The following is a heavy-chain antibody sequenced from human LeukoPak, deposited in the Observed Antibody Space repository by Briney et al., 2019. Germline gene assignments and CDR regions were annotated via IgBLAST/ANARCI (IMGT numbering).Heavy chain of an antibody. CDR2: ISYDGSNK. Sequence: GGSLRLSCAASGFTFSSYAMHWVRQAPGKGLEWVAVISYDGSNKYYADSVKGRFTISRDNSKNTLYLQMNSLRAEDTAVYYCARPSSTSSVLFAFDIWGQGTMVTVSS. CDR3: ARPSSTSSVLFAFDI. V-gene: IGHV3-30*04. CDR1: GFTFSSYA. D-gene: IGHD6-6*01. J-gene: IGHJ3*02.